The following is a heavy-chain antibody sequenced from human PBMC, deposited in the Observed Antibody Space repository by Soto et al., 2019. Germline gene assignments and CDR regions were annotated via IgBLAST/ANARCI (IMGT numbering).Heavy chain of an antibody. CDR1: GGSVSSGSYY. V-gene: IGHV4-61*01. CDR2: IYYSGST. CDR3: AREYSSSSSFDY. J-gene: IGHJ4*02. D-gene: IGHD6-6*01. Sequence: LSLTCTVSGGSVSSGSYYWSWIRQPPVKGLEWIGYIYYSGSTNYNPSLKSRVTISVDTSKNQFSLKLSSVTAADTAVYYCAREYSSSSSFDYWGQGTLVTVSS.